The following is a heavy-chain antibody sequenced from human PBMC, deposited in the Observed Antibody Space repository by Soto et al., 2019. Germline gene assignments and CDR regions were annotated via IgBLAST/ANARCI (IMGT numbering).Heavy chain of an antibody. CDR2: IKSIGDGGTT. V-gene: IGHV3-15*01. CDR3: TPDTSAANIFDY. J-gene: IGHJ4*02. D-gene: IGHD6-25*01. CDR1: GFSFPSAW. Sequence: ESGGGLVKTGGSLRLSCAASGFSFPSAWMNWVRQAPGKGLEWVGRIKSIGDGGTTDYAAPGKGRFTISRDDSRNTVYLQMSSLKVEDTAVYYCTPDTSAANIFDYWGQGTLVTVSS.